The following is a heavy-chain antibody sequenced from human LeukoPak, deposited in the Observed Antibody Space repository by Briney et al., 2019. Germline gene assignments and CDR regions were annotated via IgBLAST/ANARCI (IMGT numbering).Heavy chain of an antibody. CDR3: ARSIAAAHFDY. Sequence: GASVKVSCKASGYTFTSYGTSWVPQAPGQGLECMGWISVYNGNTNYAQKPQGRVTMTTDTSTSTAYIEQRTLRSDDTAVYYCARSIAAAHFDYWGQGTLVTVSS. D-gene: IGHD6-13*01. J-gene: IGHJ4*02. V-gene: IGHV1-18*01. CDR2: ISVYNGNT. CDR1: GYTFTSYG.